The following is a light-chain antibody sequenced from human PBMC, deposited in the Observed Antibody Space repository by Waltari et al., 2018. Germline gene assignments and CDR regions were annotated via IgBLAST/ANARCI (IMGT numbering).Light chain of an antibody. J-gene: IGLJ1*01. CDR3: SSRDSGAHRHV. CDR1: SLRNYY. V-gene: IGLV3-19*01. CDR2: GQN. Sequence: SSELTQDPAVSVALGQTVRITCQGASLRNYYATWYQQKAGQAPILVIYGQNNRPSGIPDRFSGSYSGRTASLTITGAQAEDEADYYCSSRDSGAHRHVFGTGTKVTVL.